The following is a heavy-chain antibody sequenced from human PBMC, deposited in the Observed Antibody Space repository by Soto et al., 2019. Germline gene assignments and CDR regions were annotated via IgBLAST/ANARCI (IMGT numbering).Heavy chain of an antibody. CDR3: AKERWEGYGMDV. D-gene: IGHD1-26*01. Sequence: EVPLLESGGGLVQPGGSLRLSCAASGFTFSSYAMSWVRQAPGKGLEWVSTISGSGGSTYYADSVKGRFTISRDNSKNTLYLQMNSLRAEDTAVYYCAKERWEGYGMDVRGQGTTVTVSS. J-gene: IGHJ6*02. CDR2: ISGSGGST. V-gene: IGHV3-23*01. CDR1: GFTFSSYA.